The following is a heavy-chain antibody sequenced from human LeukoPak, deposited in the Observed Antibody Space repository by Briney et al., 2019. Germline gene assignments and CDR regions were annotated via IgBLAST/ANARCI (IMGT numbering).Heavy chain of an antibody. V-gene: IGHV3-48*02. D-gene: IGHD4-17*01. Sequence: GGSLRLSCTASGFTFSTYNMNWVRQAPGKGLEWVSYISGSSSTIYYADSVKGRFTISRDNAKNSLYLQMNCLRDDDTAVYYCARAGYGDYLAFYWGQGTLVTVSS. CDR1: GFTFSTYN. CDR3: ARAGYGDYLAFY. CDR2: ISGSSSTI. J-gene: IGHJ4*02.